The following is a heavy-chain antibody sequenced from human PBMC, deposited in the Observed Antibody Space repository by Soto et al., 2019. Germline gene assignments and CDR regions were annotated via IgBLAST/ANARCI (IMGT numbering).Heavy chain of an antibody. J-gene: IGHJ5*02. D-gene: IGHD2-8*01. CDR3: ARIPNERGGWVDP. V-gene: IGHV1-18*01. Sequence: QVQLVQSGVEVKKPGASVKVSCKASGYTFSSYGITWVRQAPGQGLEWMGWITAYNGNTNYARKLQGRVTMTTDTSTNTAYMELRSLRSDDTASYYCARIPNERGGWVDPWGQGTLVIVSS. CDR2: ITAYNGNT. CDR1: GYTFSSYG.